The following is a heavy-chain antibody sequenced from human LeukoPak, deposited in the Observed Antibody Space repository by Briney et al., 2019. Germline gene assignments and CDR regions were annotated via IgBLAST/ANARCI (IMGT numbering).Heavy chain of an antibody. J-gene: IGHJ4*02. CDR1: GFTFSSYG. V-gene: IGHV3-30*18. Sequence: GRSLRLSCAASGFTFSSYGMHWVRQAPGKGLEWVAVISYDGSNKYYADSVKGRFTISRDNSKNTLYLQMNSLRAEDTAVYCAKDRRIQLWLGFDYWGQGTQVTVSS. CDR2: ISYDGSNK. CDR3: AKDRRIQLWLGFDY. D-gene: IGHD5-18*01.